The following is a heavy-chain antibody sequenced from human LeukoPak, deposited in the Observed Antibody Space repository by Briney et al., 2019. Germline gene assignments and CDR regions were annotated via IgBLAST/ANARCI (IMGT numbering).Heavy chain of an antibody. J-gene: IGHJ4*02. CDR3: ARCPTHYYGSGSYSPLHYFDC. CDR1: GFTFSDYY. Sequence: GGSLRLSCAASGFTFSDYYMSWIRQAPGKGLEWVSYISSSGSTIYYADSVKGRFTISRDNAKNSLYLQMNSLRAEDTAVYYCARCPTHYYGSGSYSPLHYFDCWGQGTLVTVSS. CDR2: ISSSGSTI. V-gene: IGHV3-11*01. D-gene: IGHD3-10*01.